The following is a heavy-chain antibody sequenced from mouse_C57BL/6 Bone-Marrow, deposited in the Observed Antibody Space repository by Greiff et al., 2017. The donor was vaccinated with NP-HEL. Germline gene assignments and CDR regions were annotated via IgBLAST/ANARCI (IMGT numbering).Heavy chain of an antibody. CDR2: IYPGSGST. D-gene: IGHD4-1*01. CDR1: GYTFTSYW. CDR3: ARKLGRHWYFDV. V-gene: IGHV1-55*01. Sequence: VQLQQPGAELVKPGASVKMSCKASGYTFTSYWITWVKQRPGQGLEWIGDIYPGSGSTNYNEKCKSKATLTVDTSSSTAYMQLSSLTSEDSAVYYCARKLGRHWYFDVWGTGTTVTVSS. J-gene: IGHJ1*03.